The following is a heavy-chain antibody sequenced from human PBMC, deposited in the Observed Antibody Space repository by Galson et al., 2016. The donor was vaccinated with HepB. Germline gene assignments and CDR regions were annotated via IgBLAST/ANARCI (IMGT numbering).Heavy chain of an antibody. J-gene: IGHJ6*02. CDR2: ISGSGDST. CDR1: GFTFSSYA. V-gene: IGHV3-23*01. Sequence: SLRLSCAASGFTFSSYAMTWVRQAPGKGLEWVSSISGSGDSTIYADSVRGRFTISRDNSKNTLYLQMNSLRGEDKAVYYCARGKGLRSGQWLALPPNYYYNGMDVWGQGTTATVSS. CDR3: ARGKGLRSGQWLALPPNYYYNGMDV. D-gene: IGHD6-19*01.